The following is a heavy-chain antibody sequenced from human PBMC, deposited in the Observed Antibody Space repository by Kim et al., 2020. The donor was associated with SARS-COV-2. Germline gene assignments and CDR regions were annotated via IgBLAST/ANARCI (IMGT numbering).Heavy chain of an antibody. D-gene: IGHD2-21*01. CDR2: ISSSSSYI. Sequence: GGSLRLSCAASGFTFSSYSMNWVRQAPGKGLEWVSSISSSSSYIYYADSVKGRFTIYRDNAKNSLYLQMNSLRAEDTAVYYCARDPYGGDLFYYYYGMDVWGQGTTVPVSS. CDR1: GFTFSSYS. J-gene: IGHJ6*02. V-gene: IGHV3-21*01. CDR3: ARDPYGGDLFYYYYGMDV.